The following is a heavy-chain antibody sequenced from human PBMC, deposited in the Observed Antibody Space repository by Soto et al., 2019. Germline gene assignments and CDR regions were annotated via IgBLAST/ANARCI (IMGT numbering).Heavy chain of an antibody. CDR1: GFTFDDYA. CDR2: ISWNSGSI. Sequence: EVQLVESGGGLVQPGRSLRLSCAASGFTFDDYAMHWVRQAPGKGLEWVSGISWNSGSIGYADSVKGRFTISRDNAKNSLYLQINSLRDEDTAMYYCAKGGQLLTEGGGYWGQGTLVTVSS. CDR3: AKGGQLLTEGGGY. J-gene: IGHJ4*02. V-gene: IGHV3-9*01. D-gene: IGHD2-2*01.